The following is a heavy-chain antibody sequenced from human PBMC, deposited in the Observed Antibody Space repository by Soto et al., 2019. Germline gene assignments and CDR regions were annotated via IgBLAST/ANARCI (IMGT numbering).Heavy chain of an antibody. Sequence: QITVKESGPTLVKPTQTLTLSCTFSGFSLSTSEVGVAWIRQPPGKALEWLALLYWNDDNRYSPSLKNRLTITKDTSKNHVILTMINMDPVDTATYYCVHTSGWQHTTWGQGTLVTVSS. J-gene: IGHJ5*02. V-gene: IGHV2-5*01. D-gene: IGHD1-1*01. CDR1: GFSLSTSEVG. CDR2: LYWNDDN. CDR3: VHTSGWQHTT.